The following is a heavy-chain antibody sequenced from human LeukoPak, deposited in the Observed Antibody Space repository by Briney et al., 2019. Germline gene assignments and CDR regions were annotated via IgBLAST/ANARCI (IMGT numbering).Heavy chain of an antibody. CDR1: GFTFSSSW. D-gene: IGHD1-26*01. CDR2: IYSDGGTT. CDR3: AREKWDLPHSPYYYYYCMDV. Sequence: PGGSLRLSRVASGFTFSSSWMHWVRQVPGKGLVCLQRIYSDGGTTDYADSVKGRFTISRDNAKNMLYLEMSSLSAEDTAVYYCAREKWDLPHSPYYYYYCMDVWGQGTTVTVSS. J-gene: IGHJ6*02. V-gene: IGHV3-74*01.